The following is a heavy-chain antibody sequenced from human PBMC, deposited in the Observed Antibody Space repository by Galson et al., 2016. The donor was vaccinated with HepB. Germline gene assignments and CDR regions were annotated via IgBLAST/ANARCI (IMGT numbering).Heavy chain of an antibody. CDR1: GFTFSSFA. CDR2: ISYDGINK. V-gene: IGHV3-30*04. Sequence: LRLSCAASGFTFSSFAMHWVRQAPGKGLEWVAFISYDGINKYYADSVKGRITLSRDNSKNTLLLQMNSLRPEDTAVYYCAREHGYCTGTTCYSAPDYNYGMDVWGQGTTVTVSS. D-gene: IGHD2-2*03. J-gene: IGHJ6*02. CDR3: AREHGYCTGTTCYSAPDYNYGMDV.